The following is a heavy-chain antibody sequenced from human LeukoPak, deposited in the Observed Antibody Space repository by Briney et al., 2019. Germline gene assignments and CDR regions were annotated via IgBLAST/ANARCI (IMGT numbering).Heavy chain of an antibody. V-gene: IGHV1-2*02. J-gene: IGHJ5*02. CDR2: INPNSAGT. D-gene: IGHD4-11*01. CDR3: ARHSKYANNWFDP. Sequence: GASVKVSCKASGYTFSDYYMHWVRQAPGQGPEWMGWINPNSAGTKYAQKFQGRVTMTWDTSISTAHMELSRLTSDDTAVYYCARHSKYANNWFDPWGQGTLVTVSA. CDR1: GYTFSDYY.